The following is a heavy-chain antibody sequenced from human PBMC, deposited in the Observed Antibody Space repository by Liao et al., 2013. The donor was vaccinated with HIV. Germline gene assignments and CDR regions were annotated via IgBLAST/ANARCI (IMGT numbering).Heavy chain of an antibody. D-gene: IGHD3-10*01. J-gene: IGHJ4*01. Sequence: QVQLQESGPGLVKPSQTLSLTCTVSSGSISGVDSQWTWIRQTPGKGLEWIGYITNSGSSYSNPSLKSRVTISVDTSKNDFSLKVTSVTAADTAVYYCARGAWFGELTFDYWGRRESGSPSPQ. CDR2: ITNSGSS. CDR1: SGSISGVDSQ. V-gene: IGHV4-30-4*08. CDR3: ARGAWFGELTFDY.